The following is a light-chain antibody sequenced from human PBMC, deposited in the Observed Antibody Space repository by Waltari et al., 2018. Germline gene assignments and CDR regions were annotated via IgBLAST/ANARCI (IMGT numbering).Light chain of an antibody. J-gene: IGLJ1*01. CDR1: TIDFAPYNL. V-gene: IGLV2-23*02. Sequence: QSALTQPASVSGSPGQSITIPCIGTTIDFAPYNLFSWYQPHPGKAPKLIVYEVNQRPSGVSNRFSVSKSGNTASLTISGLQTEDEADYYCCSYAGRNTYVFGTGTKVTVL. CDR2: EVN. CDR3: CSYAGRNTYV.